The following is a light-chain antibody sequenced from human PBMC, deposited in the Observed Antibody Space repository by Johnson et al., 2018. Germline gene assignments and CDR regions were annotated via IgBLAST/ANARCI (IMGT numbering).Light chain of an antibody. CDR3: GTWDSSLSAGNV. J-gene: IGLJ1*01. CDR1: SSNIGNNY. CDR2: ENN. Sequence: QSVLTQPPSVSAAPGQKVTISCSGSSSNIGNNYVSWYQQLPGTAPKLLIYENNKRPSGIPDRFSGSKSGTSATLGITGLQTGDEAGDYCGTWDSSLSAGNVFGTGTKVTVL. V-gene: IGLV1-51*02.